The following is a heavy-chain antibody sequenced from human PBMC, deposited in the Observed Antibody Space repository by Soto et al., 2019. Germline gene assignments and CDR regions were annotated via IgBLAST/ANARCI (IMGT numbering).Heavy chain of an antibody. J-gene: IGHJ6*02. CDR3: AREGGARLRYFDWFPYYYYGMDV. CDR1: GYTLTSYG. V-gene: IGHV1-18*04. D-gene: IGHD3-9*01. Sequence: QVQLVQSGAEVKKPGASVKVSCKASGYTLTSYGISWVRQAPGQGLEWMGWISAYNGNTNYAQKLQGRVTMTTDTSTSTAYMELRSLRSDDAAVYYCAREGGARLRYFDWFPYYYYGMDVWGQGTTVTVSS. CDR2: ISAYNGNT.